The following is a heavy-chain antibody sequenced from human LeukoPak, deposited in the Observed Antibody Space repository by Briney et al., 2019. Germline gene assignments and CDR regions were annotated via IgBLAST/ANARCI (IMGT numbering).Heavy chain of an antibody. CDR3: AKDKPIDY. V-gene: IGHV3-30*18. J-gene: IGHJ4*02. CDR2: ISYDGRNE. CDR1: GCTFSDYG. Sequence: GGSLRLSCVASGCTFSDYGMLWVRQPPGKGREWVAGISYDGRNEHYADSVKGRFTISRDNSKNTVFLEMNPMRTEETAVYFCAKDKPIDYWGQGTLVTVSS. D-gene: IGHD1-14*01.